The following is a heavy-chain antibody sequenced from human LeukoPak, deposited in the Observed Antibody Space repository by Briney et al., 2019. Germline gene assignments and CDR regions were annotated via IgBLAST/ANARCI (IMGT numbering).Heavy chain of an antibody. V-gene: IGHV3-21*01. CDR1: GFTFSSYT. CDR2: ISSSSSYM. D-gene: IGHD3-22*01. CDR3: ARPFYYDSGGYHY. Sequence: GGSLRLSCAASGFTFSSYTMNWVRQAPGKGLEWVSSISSSSSYMYYVDSVKGRFTISRDNIKSSLYLQMNSLRAEDTAVYYCARPFYYDSGGYHYWGQGTLVTVSS. J-gene: IGHJ4*02.